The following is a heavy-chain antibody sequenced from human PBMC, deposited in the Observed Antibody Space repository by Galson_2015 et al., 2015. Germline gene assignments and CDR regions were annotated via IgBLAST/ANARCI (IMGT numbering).Heavy chain of an antibody. V-gene: IGHV3-11*01. J-gene: IGHJ4*02. CDR3: AGHGTGHFDS. D-gene: IGHD1-26*01. CDR2: ISGSGSDI. Sequence: SLRLSCAASGFTFRDYYMSWIRQAPGRGLEWVSYISGSGSDIHYADSVKGRFTISRDNAKNSLYLQTNSLRAEDTAVYYCAGHGTGHFDSWGQGSLVTVSS. CDR1: GFTFRDYY.